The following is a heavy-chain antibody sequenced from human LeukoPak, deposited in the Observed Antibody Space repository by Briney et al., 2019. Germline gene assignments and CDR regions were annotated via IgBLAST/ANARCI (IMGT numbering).Heavy chain of an antibody. CDR3: AREDSNQLLGGFDY. J-gene: IGHJ4*02. CDR1: GFTFSNYG. V-gene: IGHV3-30*02. Sequence: PGGSLRLSCGASGFTFSNYGMLWVRQAPGKGLEWVAFIRYDGNNKLYADSMKGRFTISRDNSKNTLYLHINSLRAEDTAVYYCAREDSNQLLGGFDYWGQGTLVTVSS. CDR2: IRYDGNNK. D-gene: IGHD4-11*01.